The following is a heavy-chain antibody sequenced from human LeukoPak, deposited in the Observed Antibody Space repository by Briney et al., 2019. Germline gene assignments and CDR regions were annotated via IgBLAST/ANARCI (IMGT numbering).Heavy chain of an antibody. D-gene: IGHD5-24*01. Sequence: GRSLRLSCAASGFTFGSYGMHWVRQAPGSGLEWVTVISCDGSTKHYADSVKGRFTISRDNSKNTLYLQMNSLRAEDTAVYYCAKGSVERWLQSQTDYWGQGTLVTVSS. CDR1: GFTFGSYG. J-gene: IGHJ4*02. CDR2: ISCDGSTK. V-gene: IGHV3-30*18. CDR3: AKGSVERWLQSQTDY.